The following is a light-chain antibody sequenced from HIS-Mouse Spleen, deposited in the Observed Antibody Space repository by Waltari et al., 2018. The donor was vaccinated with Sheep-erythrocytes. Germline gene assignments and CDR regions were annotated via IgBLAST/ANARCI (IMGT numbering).Light chain of an antibody. CDR1: HPNIVKND. V-gene: IGLV1-47*01. Sequence: QSVLTQPPSASGNPVQRVHISCSGSHPNIVKNDVYRSQHHPCTAPKLLVYRNNQRPSGVPDRFSGSQSGTSASLAISGLRSEDEADYYCAAWDDSLSGPVFGGGTKLTVL. J-gene: IGLJ3*02. CDR3: AAWDDSLSGPV. CDR2: RNN.